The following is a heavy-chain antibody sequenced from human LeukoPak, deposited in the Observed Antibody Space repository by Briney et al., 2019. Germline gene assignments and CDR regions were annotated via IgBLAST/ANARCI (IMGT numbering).Heavy chain of an antibody. J-gene: IGHJ4*02. CDR2: IIPMFGTA. V-gene: IGHV1-69*13. Sequence: GVSVKVSCKASGGTFSSYAWVRQAPGQGLEWMGGIIPMFGTAKYAQKFQGRVTITADESTSTAYMELSSLRSEDTAVYYCARHRPAKHYNDSSAYSPFDYWGQGTLVTVSS. D-gene: IGHD3-22*01. CDR1: GGTFSSYA. CDR3: ARHRPAKHYNDSSAYSPFDY.